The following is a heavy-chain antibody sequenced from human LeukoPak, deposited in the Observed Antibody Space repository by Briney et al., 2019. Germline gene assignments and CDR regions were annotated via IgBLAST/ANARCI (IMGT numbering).Heavy chain of an antibody. V-gene: IGHV4-59*01. J-gene: IGHJ4*02. Sequence: SETLSLTCTVSGGSISIYSWSWIRQPPGRGLQWIGNIHYRGSTNYNPSLKSRVTMSLDTSKNQFSLNLISVTAADTAVYYCARVDLDYGGNPKRFDYWGQGTLVTVSS. CDR2: IHYRGST. CDR1: GGSISIYS. CDR3: ARVDLDYGGNPKRFDY. D-gene: IGHD4-23*01.